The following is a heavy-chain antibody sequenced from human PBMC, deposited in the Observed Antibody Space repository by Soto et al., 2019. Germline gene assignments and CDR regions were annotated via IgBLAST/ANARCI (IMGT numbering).Heavy chain of an antibody. CDR2: ISGSGGST. Sequence: GGSLRLSCAAHGFTFSSSAMNWVRQAPAKGLEWVASISGSGGSTYYTDSAKGRFTISRDNAKKTLHLAMNGTRAEVTAVCYCVRDGHCITTSCYWNWFDPWGQGTLVTVST. J-gene: IGHJ5*02. V-gene: IGHV3-23*01. CDR1: GFTFSSSA. D-gene: IGHD2-2*01. CDR3: VRDGHCITTSCYWNWFDP.